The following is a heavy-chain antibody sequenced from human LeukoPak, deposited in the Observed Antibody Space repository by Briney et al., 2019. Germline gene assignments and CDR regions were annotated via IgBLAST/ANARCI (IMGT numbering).Heavy chain of an antibody. Sequence: ASVTVSCNASGDIFNSYSFSWVRQAPGQGLEWMGGIIPIFGSTNYAQKFQGRVTITTDQSTKTAYMELNSLSSDDTAVYYCARVGRSRGSLPNSYYYMDVWGKGTTVTVSS. J-gene: IGHJ6*03. D-gene: IGHD1-26*01. V-gene: IGHV1-69*05. CDR3: ARVGRSRGSLPNSYYYMDV. CDR2: IIPIFGST. CDR1: GDIFNSYS.